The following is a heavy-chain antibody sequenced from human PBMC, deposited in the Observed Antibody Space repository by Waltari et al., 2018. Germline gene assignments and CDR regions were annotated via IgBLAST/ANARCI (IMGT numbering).Heavy chain of an antibody. CDR1: GFPFRSFG. CDR2: IWFDGSDK. J-gene: IGHJ4*02. CDR3: AKDAFGNTYLDF. V-gene: IGHV3-30*02. Sequence: QVNLVESGGGVVQPGGSLRLSCATPGFPFRSFGMHWVPQAPGKGLEWVALIWFDGSDKFYADSVRGRFTISRDNSARTLYLDMDSLRLDDTAMYYCAKDAFGNTYLDFWGQGTLVTVSS. D-gene: IGHD2-2*02.